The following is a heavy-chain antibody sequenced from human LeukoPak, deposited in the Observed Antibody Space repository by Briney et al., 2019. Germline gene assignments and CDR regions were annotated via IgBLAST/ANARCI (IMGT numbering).Heavy chain of an antibody. D-gene: IGHD1-26*01. J-gene: IGHJ6*03. CDR3: ARGFPMGAITAYYNYMDV. CDR1: GYRFNNYG. Sequence: GASVKGSCKASGYRFNNYGISWVRQAPGQGLEWMGWISPYNGNSNYAQNLQDRVTMTTDTSTSTTYMELRSLRSDDTAVYYCARGFPMGAITAYYNYMDVWGKGTTVTVSS. CDR2: ISPYNGNS. V-gene: IGHV1-18*01.